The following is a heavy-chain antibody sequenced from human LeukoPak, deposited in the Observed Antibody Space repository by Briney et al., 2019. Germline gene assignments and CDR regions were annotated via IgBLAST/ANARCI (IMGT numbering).Heavy chain of an antibody. D-gene: IGHD1-26*01. V-gene: IGHV4-39*01. CDR2: IYYSGRT. CDR3: AGEIVGGSSTNRFDP. J-gene: IGHJ5*02. CDR1: GGSISSSSYY. Sequence: SETLSLTCTVSGGSISSSSYYWGWIRQPPGKGLEWIGSIYYSGRTYYNPSLNSRVTISVDTSKNQFSLKLSFVTAAQTPIYYCAGEIVGGSSTNRFDPWGQGTLVTVSS.